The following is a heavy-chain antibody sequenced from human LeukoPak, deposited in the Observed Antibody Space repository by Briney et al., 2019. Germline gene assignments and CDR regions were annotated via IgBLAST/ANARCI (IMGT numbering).Heavy chain of an antibody. D-gene: IGHD3-3*01. CDR3: ARDLRSGYSLHFDY. V-gene: IGHV7-4-1*02. J-gene: IGHJ4*02. CDR2: INTNTGNP. CDR1: GYTFTSYA. Sequence: ASVKVSCKASGYTFTSYAMNWVRQAPGQGLEWMGWINTNTGNPTYAQGFTGRFVFSLDTSVSTAYLQISSLKAEDTAVYYCARDLRSGYSLHFDYWGQGTLVTVSS.